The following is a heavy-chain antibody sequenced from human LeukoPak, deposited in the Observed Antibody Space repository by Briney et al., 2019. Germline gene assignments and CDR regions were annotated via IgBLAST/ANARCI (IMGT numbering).Heavy chain of an antibody. CDR1: GYTFTGYY. D-gene: IGHD3-22*01. V-gene: IGHV1-2*06. CDR2: IKPNSGGT. Sequence: ASVTVSCKASGYTFTGYYMHWVRQAPGQGREWMGRIKPNSGGTNYAQKFQGRVTMTMDTSISTAYMELSRLRSDDTAVYYCAESLNYYDSSGYGFWGQGTLVTASS. CDR3: AESLNYYDSSGYGF. J-gene: IGHJ4*02.